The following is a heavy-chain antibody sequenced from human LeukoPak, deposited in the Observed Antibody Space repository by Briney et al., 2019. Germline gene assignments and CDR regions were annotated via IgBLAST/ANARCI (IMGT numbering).Heavy chain of an antibody. CDR2: IWSDGSNE. D-gene: IGHD6-13*01. Sequence: GGSLRLSCAASGFTFDDFAMHWVRQAPGKGLELVTFIWSDGSNEFYADSVKGRFTIPRDNSKNTLYLQMNSLRAEDTAVYYCARDSSSRALDVWGQGTTVTVSS. CDR3: ARDSSSRALDV. J-gene: IGHJ6*02. V-gene: IGHV3-33*08. CDR1: GFTFDDFA.